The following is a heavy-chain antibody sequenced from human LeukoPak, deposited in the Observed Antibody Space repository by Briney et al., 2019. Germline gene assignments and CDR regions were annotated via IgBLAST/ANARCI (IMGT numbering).Heavy chain of an antibody. V-gene: IGHV3-66*01. J-gene: IGHJ4*02. CDR3: ARGQYYYDSSGYYAADY. Sequence: SGGSLRLSGAASGFTVSSNYMSWVRQAPGKGLEWVSVIYSGGSTYYADSVKGRFTISRDNSKNTLYLQMNSLRAEDTAVYYCARGQYYYDSSGYYAADYWGQGTLVTVSS. CDR2: IYSGGST. CDR1: GFTVSSNY. D-gene: IGHD3-22*01.